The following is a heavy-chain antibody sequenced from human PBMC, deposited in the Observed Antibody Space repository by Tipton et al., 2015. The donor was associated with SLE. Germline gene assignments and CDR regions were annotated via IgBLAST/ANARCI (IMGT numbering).Heavy chain of an antibody. D-gene: IGHD3-22*01. CDR3: ARSRRYYYDVRDY. CDR2: INHSEST. CDR1: GGSFSGYY. Sequence: TLSLTCAVYGGSFSGYYWSWIRQPPGKGLEWIGEINHSESTNYNPSLKSRVTISVDTSKNQFSLKLSSVTAADTAVYYCARSRRYYYDVRDYWGQGTLVTVSS. V-gene: IGHV4-34*01. J-gene: IGHJ4*02.